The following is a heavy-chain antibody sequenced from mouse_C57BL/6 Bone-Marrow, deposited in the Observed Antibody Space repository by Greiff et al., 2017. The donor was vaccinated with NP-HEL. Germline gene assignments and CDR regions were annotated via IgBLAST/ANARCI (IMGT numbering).Heavy chain of an antibody. CDR1: GFTFSSYA. V-gene: IGHV5-4*01. CDR3: ARGQLRYYFDH. J-gene: IGHJ2*01. Sequence: EVQRVESGGGLVKPGGSLKLSCAASGFTFSSYAMSWVRQTPEKRLEWVATISDGGSYTYYPDNVKGRFTISRDNAKNNLYLQMSHLKSEDTAMYYCARGQLRYYFDHWGQGTTLSVSS. CDR2: ISDGGSYT. D-gene: IGHD3-2*02.